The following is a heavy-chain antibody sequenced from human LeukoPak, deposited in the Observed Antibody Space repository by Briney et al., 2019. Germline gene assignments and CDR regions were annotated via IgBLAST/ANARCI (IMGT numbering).Heavy chain of an antibody. CDR1: GGTFSSYA. CDR2: IIPIFGTA. D-gene: IGHD3-3*01. Sequence: ASVKVSCKASGGTFSSYAISWVRQAPGQGLEWMGGIIPIFGTANYAQRFQGRVTITTDESTSTAYMELRSLRSDDTAVYFCARGMSGYTEDPFDIWGQGTVVTVSS. J-gene: IGHJ3*02. CDR3: ARGMSGYTEDPFDI. V-gene: IGHV1-69*05.